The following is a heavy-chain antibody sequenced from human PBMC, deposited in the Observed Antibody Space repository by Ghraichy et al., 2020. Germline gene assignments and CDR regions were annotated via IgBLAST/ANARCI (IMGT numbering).Heavy chain of an antibody. Sequence: GGSLRLSCTASGFPLSNYAMSWVRQTPGKGLEWVSSIEGGSVDSYYTDSVKGRFIISRDDPRNTLYLQMNSLRAEDTAVYYCAGGVLYGGTVRVDNWGQGTLVTVSS. J-gene: IGHJ4*02. D-gene: IGHD4-23*01. V-gene: IGHV3-23*01. CDR3: AGGVLYGGTVRVDN. CDR1: GFPLSNYA. CDR2: IEGGSVDS.